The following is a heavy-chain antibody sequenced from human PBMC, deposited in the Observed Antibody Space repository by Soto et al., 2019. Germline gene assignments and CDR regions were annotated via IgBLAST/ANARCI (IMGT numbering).Heavy chain of an antibody. CDR3: AGTYYDSSGYYFGAFDI. V-gene: IGHV4-39*01. Sequence: SETLSLTCTVSGGSISSSSYYWGWIRQPPGKGLEWIGSIYYSGSTYYNPSLKSRVTISVDTSKNQFSLKLSSVTAADTAVYHCAGTYYDSSGYYFGAFDIWGQGTMVTVSS. J-gene: IGHJ3*02. CDR2: IYYSGST. D-gene: IGHD3-22*01. CDR1: GGSISSSSYY.